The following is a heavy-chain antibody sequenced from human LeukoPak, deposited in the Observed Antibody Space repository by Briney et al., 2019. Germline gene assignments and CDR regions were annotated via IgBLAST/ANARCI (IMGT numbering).Heavy chain of an antibody. Sequence: ASVKVSCKASGYTFTGYYIHWVRQAPGQGLEWMGWINPNSGGTNYAQKFQGRVTMTRDTSISTAYMELSRLTSDDTAVYYCARDAIVRDYSDSDYWGQGTLVTVSS. J-gene: IGHJ4*02. D-gene: IGHD4-11*01. CDR1: GYTFTGYY. CDR3: ARDAIVRDYSDSDY. V-gene: IGHV1-2*02. CDR2: INPNSGGT.